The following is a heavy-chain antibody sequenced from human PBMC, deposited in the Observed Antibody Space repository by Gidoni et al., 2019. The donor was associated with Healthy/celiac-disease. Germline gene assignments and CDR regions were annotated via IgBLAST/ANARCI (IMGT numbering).Heavy chain of an antibody. CDR3: ASHPPYCTNGVCSAAPLDLALDY. D-gene: IGHD2-8*01. CDR1: GFTFSSYS. CDR2: ISSSSSYI. Sequence: EVQLVESGGGLVKPGGSLRLSCAASGFTFSSYSMNWVRQAPGKGLEWVSSISSSSSYIYYADSVKGRFTISRDNAKNSLYLQMNSLRAEDTAVYYCASHPPYCTNGVCSAAPLDLALDYWGQGTLVTVSS. J-gene: IGHJ4*02. V-gene: IGHV3-21*01.